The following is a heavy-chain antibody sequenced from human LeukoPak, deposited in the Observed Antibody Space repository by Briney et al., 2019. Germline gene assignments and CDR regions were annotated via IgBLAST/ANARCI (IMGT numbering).Heavy chain of an antibody. D-gene: IGHD3-3*02. Sequence: GGSLRLSCAASGFTFSNYWMHWVRQAPGKGLVWVSRINSDGSGTRYADSVNGRFTISRDNAKNTLYLQMNSLRVEDTAVYYCARDAFVGSPFGCWGQGTLVTVSS. CDR1: GFTFSNYW. CDR2: INSDGSGT. J-gene: IGHJ4*02. V-gene: IGHV3-74*01. CDR3: ARDAFVGSPFGC.